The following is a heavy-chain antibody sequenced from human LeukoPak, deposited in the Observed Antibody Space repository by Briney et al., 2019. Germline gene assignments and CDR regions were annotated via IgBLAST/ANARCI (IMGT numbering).Heavy chain of an antibody. Sequence: PGGSLRLSCAASGFTFSNYGMHWVRQAPGKGLECVAFIRYDGTNKYYADSVKGRFTISRDNSKNTLYLQMNSLRAEDTAVFYCATFPYYFDSSGSYYFDFWGQGTLVTVSS. J-gene: IGHJ4*02. D-gene: IGHD3-22*01. CDR3: ATFPYYFDSSGSYYFDF. CDR2: IRYDGTNK. CDR1: GFTFSNYG. V-gene: IGHV3-30*02.